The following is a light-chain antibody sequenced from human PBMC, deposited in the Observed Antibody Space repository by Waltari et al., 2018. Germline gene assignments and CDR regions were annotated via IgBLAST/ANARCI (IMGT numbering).Light chain of an antibody. CDR3: QQYYSTPLT. V-gene: IGKV4-1*01. CDR1: QRVLYSSNNNKKY. J-gene: IGKJ4*01. CDR2: WAS. Sequence: DIVMTQSPNSLSVSLGERATINCKSSQRVLYSSNNNKKYLAWYQQKSGQPPKLVIYWASTRESGVPDRFSGSGSGTDFTLTISSLQAEDMAVYYCQQYYSTPLTFGGGTKVEIK.